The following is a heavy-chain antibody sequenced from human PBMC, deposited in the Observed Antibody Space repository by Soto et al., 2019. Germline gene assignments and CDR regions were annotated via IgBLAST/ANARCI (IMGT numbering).Heavy chain of an antibody. V-gene: IGHV3-33*01. D-gene: IGHD2-21*02. CDR3: ARDRGPIVVVTAIDY. Sequence: GGSLRLSCAASGFTFSSYGMHWVRQAPGKGLEWVAVIWYDGSNKYYADSVKGRFTISRDNSKNTLYLQMNSLRAEDTAVYYCARDRGPIVVVTAIDYWGQGTLVTVSS. J-gene: IGHJ4*02. CDR1: GFTFSSYG. CDR2: IWYDGSNK.